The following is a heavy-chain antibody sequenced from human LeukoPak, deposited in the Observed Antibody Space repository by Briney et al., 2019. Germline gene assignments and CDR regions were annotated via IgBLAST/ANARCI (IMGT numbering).Heavy chain of an antibody. CDR2: IWYDGSNK. CDR3: ARAEDSSGYTYDY. D-gene: IGHD3-22*01. Sequence: GGSLRLSCAASGFSLSDHYMGWVRQAPGKGLEWVAVIWYDGSNKYYADSVKGRFTISRDNSKNTLYLQMNSLRAEDTAVYYCARAEDSSGYTYDYWGQGTLVTVSS. V-gene: IGHV3-33*01. CDR1: GFSLSDHY. J-gene: IGHJ4*02.